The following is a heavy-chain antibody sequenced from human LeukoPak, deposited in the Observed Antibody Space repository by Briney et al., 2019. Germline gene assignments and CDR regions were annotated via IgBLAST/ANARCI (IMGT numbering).Heavy chain of an antibody. CDR2: IYYSGST. CDR3: ARDARVAKEWYFDL. J-gene: IGHJ2*01. CDR1: GGSISSGGYY. V-gene: IGHV4-31*03. Sequence: SETLSLTCTVSGGSISSGGYYWSWIRQHPGKGLEWIGYIYYSGSTYYNPSLKSRVTISVDTSKNQFSLKLSSVTAADAAVYYCARDARVAKEWYFDLWGRGTLVTASS. D-gene: IGHD2-15*01.